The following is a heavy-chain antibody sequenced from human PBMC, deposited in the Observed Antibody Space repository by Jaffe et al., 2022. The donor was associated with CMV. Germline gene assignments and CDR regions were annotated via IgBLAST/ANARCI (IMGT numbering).Heavy chain of an antibody. CDR2: IWYDGSNK. D-gene: IGHD6-6*01. CDR1: GFTFSSYG. Sequence: QVQLVESGGGVVQPGRSLRLSCAASGFTFSSYGMHWVRQAPGKGLEWVAVIWYDGSNKYYADSVKGRFTISRDNSKNTLYLQMNSLRAEDTAVYYCARDWRPYSSSMNFDYWGQGTLVTVSS. V-gene: IGHV3-33*08. CDR3: ARDWRPYSSSMNFDY. J-gene: IGHJ4*02.